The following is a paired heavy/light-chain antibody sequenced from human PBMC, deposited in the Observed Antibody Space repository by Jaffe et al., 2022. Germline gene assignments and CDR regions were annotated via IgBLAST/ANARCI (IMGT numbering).Heavy chain of an antibody. CDR3: ARGPYCTSISFSCPYWFDP. J-gene: IGHJ5*02. CDR2: MNPNSGNT. V-gene: IGHV1-8*01. CDR1: GYTFSNYD. Sequence: QVQLVQSGAEVKKPGASVKVSCKASGYTFSNYDINWVRQATGQGLEWMGWMNPNSGNTGYAQKFQGRITMTRNTSISTAYMELSSLRSEDTAVYYCARGPYCTSISFSCPYWFDPWGQGTLVTVSS. D-gene: IGHD2-2*01.
Light chain of an antibody. J-gene: IGLJ1*01. CDR2: SNN. Sequence: QSVLTQPPSASGTPGQRVTISCSGSNSNIGSNTVNWYQQLPGTAPKLLIYSNNQRPSGVPDRFSGSKSGTSASLAISGLQSEDEADYYCAAWDDSLNGYVFGTGTKVTVL. V-gene: IGLV1-44*01. CDR1: NSNIGSNT. CDR3: AAWDDSLNGYV.